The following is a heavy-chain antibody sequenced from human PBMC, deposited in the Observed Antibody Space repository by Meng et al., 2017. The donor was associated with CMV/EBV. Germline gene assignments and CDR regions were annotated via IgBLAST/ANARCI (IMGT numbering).Heavy chain of an antibody. D-gene: IGHD2-2*01. J-gene: IGHJ5*02. CDR3: ARVMGGRDIVVVPAATEESWFDP. Sequence: GGSLRLSCAASGFTFSSYSMNWVRQAPGKGLEWVSSISSSSSYIYYADSVKGRFTISRDNAKNSLYLQMNSLRAEDTAVYYCARVMGGRDIVVVPAATEESWFDPWGQGTLVTVSS. CDR1: GFTFSSYS. CDR2: ISSSSSYI. V-gene: IGHV3-21*04.